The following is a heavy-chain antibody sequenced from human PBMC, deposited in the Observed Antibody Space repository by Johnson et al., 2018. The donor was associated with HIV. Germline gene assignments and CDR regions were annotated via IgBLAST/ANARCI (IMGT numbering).Heavy chain of an antibody. CDR1: GFTFSSYW. V-gene: IGHV3-7*05. CDR2: INQDETEK. J-gene: IGHJ3*02. Sequence: VQLLESGGGLVQPGGSLGLSCAASGFTFSSYWMTWVRQAPGKGLEWVANINQDETEKPYVDSVKGRFTISRDNAKNLLFLTVRSLRAEDTAVYYCARDVVSDGSYPPDALDIWGQGTMVTVSS. CDR3: ARDVVSDGSYPPDALDI. D-gene: IGHD1-26*01.